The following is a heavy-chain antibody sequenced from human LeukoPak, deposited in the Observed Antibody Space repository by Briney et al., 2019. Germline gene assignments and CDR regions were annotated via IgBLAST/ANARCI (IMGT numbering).Heavy chain of an antibody. J-gene: IGHJ4*02. CDR1: GGSISSSSYY. CDR2: IYYSGST. CDR3: ARGGYSGYDLGIGFDY. Sequence: SETLSLTCTVSGGSISSSSYYWGWLRQPPGKGLEWIGSIYYSGSTYYNPSLKSRVTISVDTSKNQFSLKLSSVTAADTAVYYCARGGYSGYDLGIGFDYWGQGTLVTVSS. V-gene: IGHV4-39*01. D-gene: IGHD5-12*01.